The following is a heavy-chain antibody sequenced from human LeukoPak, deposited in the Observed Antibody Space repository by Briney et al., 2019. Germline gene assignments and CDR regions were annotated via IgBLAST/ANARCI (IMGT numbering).Heavy chain of an antibody. J-gene: IGHJ4*02. CDR2: ISSSGIYI. CDR3: VRGALYMYYFDY. Sequence: GGSLRLSCAASTFTFSSYNMNWVRQAPGKGLEWVSSISSSGIYIYYRDSVKGRFTISRDNAENSLYLEMNSLRVEDTAMYYCVRGALYMYYFDYWGQGTLVTVSS. D-gene: IGHD3-10*01. CDR1: TFTFSSYN. V-gene: IGHV3-21*01.